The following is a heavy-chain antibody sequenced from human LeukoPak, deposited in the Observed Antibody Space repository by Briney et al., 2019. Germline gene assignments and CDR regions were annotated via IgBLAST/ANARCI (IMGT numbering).Heavy chain of an antibody. D-gene: IGHD5-18*01. CDR2: IASDGSST. CDR1: GFTFSSYW. CDR3: ARDLVDTAMDFDY. V-gene: IGHV3-74*01. J-gene: IGHJ4*02. Sequence: GGSLRLSCAASGFTFSSYWMNWVRQAPGKGLVWVSRIASDGSSTTYADSVKGRFTISRDNSKNTLYLQMNSLRAEDTAVYYCARDLVDTAMDFDYWGQGTLVTVSS.